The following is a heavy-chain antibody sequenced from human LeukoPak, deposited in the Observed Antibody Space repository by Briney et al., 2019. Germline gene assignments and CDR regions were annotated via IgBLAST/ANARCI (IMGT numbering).Heavy chain of an antibody. CDR3: ARAVGYGSGTYRQYYFDY. CDR2: INPNSGGT. CDR1: GYTFSAYY. V-gene: IGHV1-2*02. D-gene: IGHD3-10*01. Sequence: ASVKVSCKASGYTFSAYYMHWVRQAPGQGLEWMGWINPNSGGTNYAQNFQGRVTMSRDTSISTAYMELSRLRSDDTAVYYCARAVGYGSGTYRQYYFDYWGQGTLVTVSS. J-gene: IGHJ4*02.